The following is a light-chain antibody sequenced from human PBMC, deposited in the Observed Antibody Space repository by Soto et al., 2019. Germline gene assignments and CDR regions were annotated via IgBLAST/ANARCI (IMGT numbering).Light chain of an antibody. Sequence: SALGQPASGSGSPGQSITISCTGTSRDVGGYNYVSWYQQHPGKAPTLMIYDVSNRPSGVSNRFSGSKSGNTASLTISGLQAEDEADYYCSSYTSSSTLVFGTGTKVTVL. CDR1: SRDVGGYNY. J-gene: IGLJ1*01. V-gene: IGLV2-14*01. CDR3: SSYTSSSTLV. CDR2: DVS.